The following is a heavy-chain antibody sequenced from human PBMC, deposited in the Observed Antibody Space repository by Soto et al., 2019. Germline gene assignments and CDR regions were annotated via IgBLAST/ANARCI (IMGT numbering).Heavy chain of an antibody. Sequence: QVQLQESGPGLVKPSQTLSLTCTVSGESISSGGYYWSWIRQHPGKGLEWIGYIYDSWSAYYNPYLNSRLTISIDTAKNQFAMRLSSVTAADTAVYYCARAFSSSSAVDYWGQGTLITVSS. CDR2: IYDSWSA. CDR3: ARAFSSSSAVDY. J-gene: IGHJ4*02. D-gene: IGHD6-6*01. CDR1: GESISSGGYY. V-gene: IGHV4-31*03.